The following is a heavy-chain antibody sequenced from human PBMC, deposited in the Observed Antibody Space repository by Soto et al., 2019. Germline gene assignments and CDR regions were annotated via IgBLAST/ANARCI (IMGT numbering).Heavy chain of an antibody. Sequence: SVKGACKASGGTFSSYAISWVRQAPGQGLEWMGGIIPIFGTANYAQKFQGRVTITADESTSTAYMELSSLRSEDTAVYYCARGRDYYYYGMDVWGQGSTVTVSS. J-gene: IGHJ6*02. CDR1: GGTFSSYA. CDR2: IIPIFGTA. V-gene: IGHV1-69*13. CDR3: ARGRDYYYYGMDV.